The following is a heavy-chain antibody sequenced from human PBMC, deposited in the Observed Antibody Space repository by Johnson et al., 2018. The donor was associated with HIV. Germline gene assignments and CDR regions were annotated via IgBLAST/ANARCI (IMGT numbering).Heavy chain of an antibody. V-gene: IGHV3-30*19. CDR2: IWYDGSNK. J-gene: IGHJ3*02. Sequence: QVQLVESGGGVVQPGRSLRLSCAASGFTFSSYGMHWVRQAPGKGLEWVAVIWYDGSNKYYEDSVKGRFTISRDNSKNTLYLKMNSLRAEDTAVYYCASYDILTGYYAFDIWGQGTMVTVSS. D-gene: IGHD3-9*01. CDR1: GFTFSSYG. CDR3: ASYDILTGYYAFDI.